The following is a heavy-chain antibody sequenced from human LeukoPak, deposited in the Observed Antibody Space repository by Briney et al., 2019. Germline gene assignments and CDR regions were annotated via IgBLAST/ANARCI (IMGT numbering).Heavy chain of an antibody. Sequence: AASVKVSCKASGYTFTGYYMHWVRQAPGQGLECMGWINPNSGGTNYAQKFQGWVTINRDTSVSTAYMELSRLRSDDTAVYYCARDSSGFYTFDYWGQGTLVTVSS. CDR3: ARDSSGFYTFDY. V-gene: IGHV1-2*04. CDR1: GYTFTGYY. D-gene: IGHD6-19*01. CDR2: INPNSGGT. J-gene: IGHJ4*02.